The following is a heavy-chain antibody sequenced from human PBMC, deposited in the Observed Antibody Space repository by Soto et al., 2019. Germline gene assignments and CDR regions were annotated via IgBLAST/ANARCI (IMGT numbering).Heavy chain of an antibody. CDR3: ARDLGLYQGYYYYMEV. J-gene: IGHJ6*03. D-gene: IGHD2-8*01. Sequence: PGGSLRLSCAASGFTFSDYYMIWIRQAPGKGLEWVSYISSSGSTIYYADSVKGRFTISRDNAKNSLYLQMNSLRAEDTAVYYCARDLGLYQGYYYYMEVWGKGTTVTVSS. V-gene: IGHV3-11*01. CDR2: ISSSGSTI. CDR1: GFTFSDYY.